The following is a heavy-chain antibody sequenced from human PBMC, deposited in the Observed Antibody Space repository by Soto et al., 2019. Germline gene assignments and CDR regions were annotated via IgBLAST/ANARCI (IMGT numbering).Heavy chain of an antibody. V-gene: IGHV3-33*01. J-gene: IGHJ4*02. Sequence: GGSLRLSCAASGFSFSNYGMQWVRQAPGKGLEWVAVIWYDGSNKYYADSVKGRFTISRDNSKSTLYLQMNSLRAEDTAVYYCARDPGIAAAGTPPGSLAFDYWGQGTLVTVSS. CDR3: ARDPGIAAAGTPPGSLAFDY. D-gene: IGHD6-13*01. CDR2: IWYDGSNK. CDR1: GFSFSNYG.